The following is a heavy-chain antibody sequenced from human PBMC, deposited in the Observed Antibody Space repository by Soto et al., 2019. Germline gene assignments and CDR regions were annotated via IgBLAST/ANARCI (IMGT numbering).Heavy chain of an antibody. J-gene: IGHJ3*02. CDR1: GGSVSIGSYY. CDR3: ARDYGSGRDAFDI. D-gene: IGHD3-10*01. CDR2: IYYSGSA. V-gene: IGHV4-61*01. Sequence: SETLSLTCSVSGGSVSIGSYYWSWIRQPPGKGLVWIGYIYYSGSANYNPSLKSRVTISVDTSKNQFSLKLRSVTAADTAVYYCARDYGSGRDAFDIWGQGTMVTVSS.